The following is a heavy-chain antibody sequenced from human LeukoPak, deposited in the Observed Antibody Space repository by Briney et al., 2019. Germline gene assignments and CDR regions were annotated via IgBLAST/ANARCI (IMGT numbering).Heavy chain of an antibody. CDR1: GYTFTSYG. J-gene: IGHJ6*02. D-gene: IGHD2-15*01. Sequence: ASVKVSCKASGYTFTSYGISWVRQAPGQGLEWMGWINPNSGGTNYAQKFQGRVTMTRDTSISTAYMELSRLRSDDTAVYYCAREENCSGGSCYSLNYYYGMDVWGQGTTVTVSS. V-gene: IGHV1-2*02. CDR3: AREENCSGGSCYSLNYYYGMDV. CDR2: INPNSGGT.